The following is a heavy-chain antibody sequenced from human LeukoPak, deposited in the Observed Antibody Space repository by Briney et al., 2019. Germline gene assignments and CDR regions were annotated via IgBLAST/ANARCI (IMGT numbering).Heavy chain of an antibody. D-gene: IGHD1-26*01. V-gene: IGHV1-24*01. J-gene: IGHJ6*03. CDR1: GYRLSELF. CDR2: LDPGHNKI. CDR3: ATVGANYYYYMDV. Sequence: ASVKVSCKVSGYRLSELFIHWVRQAPGKGLEWVGGLDPGHNKIIYAQKFQGKFTMTEDTSANTAYMELSSLRSEDTAVYYCATVGANYYYYMDVWGRGTTVTVSS.